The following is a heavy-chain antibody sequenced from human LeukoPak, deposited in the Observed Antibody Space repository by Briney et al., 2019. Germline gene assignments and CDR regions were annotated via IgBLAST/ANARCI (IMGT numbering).Heavy chain of an antibody. Sequence: SETLSLTCTVSGGSISSYYWSWLRQPPGKGLEWIGYIYYSGSTNYNPSPKSRVTISVDTSKNQFSLKLSSMTAADTAVYYCARDKRRDGYPDYWGQGTLVTVSS. J-gene: IGHJ4*02. CDR2: IYYSGST. CDR1: GGSISSYY. CDR3: ARDKRRDGYPDY. V-gene: IGHV4-59*01. D-gene: IGHD5-24*01.